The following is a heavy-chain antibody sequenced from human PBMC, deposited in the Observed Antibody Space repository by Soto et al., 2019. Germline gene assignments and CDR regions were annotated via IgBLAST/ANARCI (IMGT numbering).Heavy chain of an antibody. CDR2: ISSDGSNQ. V-gene: IGHV3-30*03. D-gene: IGHD1-1*01. J-gene: IGHJ5*02. CDR3: AAGQVGATTANWLDP. Sequence: PGGSLRLSCAASGLTFSYYDMHWVRQAPGKGLEWVAVISSDGSNQYMQDSVKGRFTISRDNSKNTLYLQMNSLRAEDTAVYYCAAGQVGATTANWLDPGGQGTLVTVSS. CDR1: GLTFSYYD.